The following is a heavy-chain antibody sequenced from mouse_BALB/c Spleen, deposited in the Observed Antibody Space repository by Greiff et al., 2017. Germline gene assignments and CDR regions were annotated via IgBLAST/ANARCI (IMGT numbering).Heavy chain of an antibody. CDR1: GFTFSDFY. CDR2: SRNKANDYTT. CDR3: ARDAVYYRYDEWYFDV. D-gene: IGHD2-14*01. Sequence: EVHLVESGGGLVQPGGSLRLSCATSGFTFSDFYMEWVRQPPGKRLEWIAASRNKANDYTTEYSASVKGRFIVSRDTSQSILYLQMNALRAEDTAIYYCARDAVYYRYDEWYFDVWGAGTTVTVSS. V-gene: IGHV7-1*02. J-gene: IGHJ1*01.